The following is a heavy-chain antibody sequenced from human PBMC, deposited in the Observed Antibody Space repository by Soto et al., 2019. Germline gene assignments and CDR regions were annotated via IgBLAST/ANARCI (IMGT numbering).Heavy chain of an antibody. D-gene: IGHD5-18*01. CDR3: ARGGYSYGDYYYYYGMDV. J-gene: IGHJ6*02. V-gene: IGHV1-69*01. CDR1: GGTFSSYA. Sequence: QVQLVQSGAEVKKPGSSVKVSCKASGGTFSSYAISWVRQAPGQGLEWMGGIIPIFGTANYAQKFQGRVTITADESTSTAYMELSSLRSEDTAVYYCARGGYSYGDYYYYYGMDVWGQGTTVTVSS. CDR2: IIPIFGTA.